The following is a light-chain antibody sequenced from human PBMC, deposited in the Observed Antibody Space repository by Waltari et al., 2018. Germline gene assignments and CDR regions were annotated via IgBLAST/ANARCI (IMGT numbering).Light chain of an antibody. V-gene: IGLV2-23*02. CDR3: CSYAGSTTWV. Sequence: QSALTQPASMSGSPGQSITVSCTGATRAIGSHTIVSWYQHHPGKAPKLILYDVNRRPSGVSDRFSGSKSGITASMTISGLQAEDEADYYCCSYAGSTTWVFGGGTKLTVL. J-gene: IGLJ3*02. CDR1: TRAIGSHTI. CDR2: DVN.